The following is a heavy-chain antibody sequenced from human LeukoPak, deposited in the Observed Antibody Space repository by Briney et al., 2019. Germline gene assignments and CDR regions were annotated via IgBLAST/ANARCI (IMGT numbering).Heavy chain of an antibody. V-gene: IGHV3-74*01. J-gene: IGHJ4*02. CDR1: GFTFSNYG. CDR2: INTDGSST. CDR3: SRDPSSGYSYGLDY. Sequence: PGGSLRLSCAASGFTFSNYGMHWVRQAPGKGLVWVSRINTDGSSTDYADSVKGRFTISRDNAKNTLYLQMNSLRAEDTAVYYCSRDPSSGYSYGLDYWGQGTLVTVSS. D-gene: IGHD5-18*01.